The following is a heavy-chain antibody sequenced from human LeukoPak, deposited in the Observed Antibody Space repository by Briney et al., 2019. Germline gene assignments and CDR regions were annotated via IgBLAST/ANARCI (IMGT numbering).Heavy chain of an antibody. V-gene: IGHV1-69*05. Sequence: ASVKVSCKASGGTFSSYAISWVRQAPGQRLEWMGGIIPIFGTANYAQKFQGRVTITTDESTSTAYMELSSLRSEDTAVYYCARAARWLQFWYFDYWGQGTLVTVSS. CDR2: IIPIFGTA. CDR3: ARAARWLQFWYFDY. J-gene: IGHJ4*02. CDR1: GGTFSSYA. D-gene: IGHD5-24*01.